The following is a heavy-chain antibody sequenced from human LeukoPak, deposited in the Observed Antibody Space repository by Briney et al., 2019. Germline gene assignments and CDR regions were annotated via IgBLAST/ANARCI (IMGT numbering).Heavy chain of an antibody. CDR1: GGTFSSYA. V-gene: IGHV1-2*06. J-gene: IGHJ4*02. CDR3: ARDSIAVAGTYFDY. Sequence: GSSVKVSCEASGGTFSSYAISWVRQAPGQGLEWMGRINPNSGGTNYAQKFQGRVTMTRDTSISTAYMELSRLRSDDTAVYYCARDSIAVAGTYFDYWGQGTLVTVSS. D-gene: IGHD6-19*01. CDR2: INPNSGGT.